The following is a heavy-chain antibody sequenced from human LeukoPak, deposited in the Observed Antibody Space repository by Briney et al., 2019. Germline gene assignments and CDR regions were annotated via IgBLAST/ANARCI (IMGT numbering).Heavy chain of an antibody. J-gene: IGHJ4*02. CDR2: ISAYNGNT. D-gene: IGHD3-22*01. CDR1: GYTFTSYG. Sequence: GASVKVSRKASGYTFTSYGISWVRQAPGQGLEWMGWISAYNGNTNYAQKLQGRVTMTTDTSTSTAYMELRSLRSDDTAVYCCARDMNPGYYYVRFEYWGQGTLVTVSS. V-gene: IGHV1-18*01. CDR3: ARDMNPGYYYVRFEY.